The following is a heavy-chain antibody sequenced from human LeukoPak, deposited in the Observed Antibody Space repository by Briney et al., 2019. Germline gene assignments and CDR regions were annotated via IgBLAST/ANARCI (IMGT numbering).Heavy chain of an antibody. D-gene: IGHD6-19*01. CDR1: GFTFSDHF. J-gene: IGHJ4*02. CDR3: VRVGSVAGSDYLDY. V-gene: IGHV3-72*01. CDR2: SRNKAKSYTT. Sequence: GGSLRLSCAVSGFTFSDHFLDWVRQAPGKGLEWVGRSRNKAKSYTTEYAASVKGRFTISRDDSKNSLYLQMNSLKTEDTAVYYCVRVGSVAGSDYLDYWGQGTLVAVSS.